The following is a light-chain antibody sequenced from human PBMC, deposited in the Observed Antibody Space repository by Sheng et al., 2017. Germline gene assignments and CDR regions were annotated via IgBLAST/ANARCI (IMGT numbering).Light chain of an antibody. CDR3: QQYNSFSPWT. V-gene: IGKV1-8*01. Sequence: AIRITQSPSSLSASTGDRVTITCRASQGISSYLAWYQQKPGKAPKLLIYAASTLQSGVPSRFSGSGSGTDFTLTISCLQSEDFATYYCQQYNSFSPWTFGQGTKV. CDR2: AAS. CDR1: QGISSY. J-gene: IGKJ1*01.